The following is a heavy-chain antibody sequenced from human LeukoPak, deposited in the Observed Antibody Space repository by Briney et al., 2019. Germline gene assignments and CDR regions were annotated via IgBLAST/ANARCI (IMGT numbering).Heavy chain of an antibody. CDR3: ARDRIPALPGY. D-gene: IGHD6-6*01. V-gene: IGHV3-7*01. J-gene: IGHJ4*02. CDR2: IKQDGSEK. CDR1: GFTISNFW. Sequence: PGVSLRLSCVTSGFTISNFWMTWVRQAPGKGLEWVANIKQDGSEKYYVDSVKGRFTVSRDNAKNSLYLQMNSLRAEDTAVYSCARDRIPALPGYWGQGTLVTVSS.